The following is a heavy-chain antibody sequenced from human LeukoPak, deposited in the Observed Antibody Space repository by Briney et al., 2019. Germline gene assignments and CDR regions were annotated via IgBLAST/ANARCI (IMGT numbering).Heavy chain of an antibody. V-gene: IGHV1-69*05. D-gene: IGHD3-22*01. CDR2: IIPIFGTA. CDR1: GGTFSSYA. J-gene: IGHJ3*02. CDR3: ARVLYYDSSGYYLGAFDI. Sequence: ASVKVSCKXSGGTFSSYAISWVRQAPGQGLEWMGGIIPIFGTANYAQKFQGRVTITTDESTSTAYMELSSLRSEDTAVYYCARVLYYDSSGYYLGAFDIRGQGTMVTVSS.